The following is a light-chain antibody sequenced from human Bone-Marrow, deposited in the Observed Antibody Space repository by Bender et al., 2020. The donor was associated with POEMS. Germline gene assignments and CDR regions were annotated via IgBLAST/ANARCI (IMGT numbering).Light chain of an antibody. Sequence: QSVLTQPPSASGTPGQRVTISCSGGSSNIGAHAVNWYQHLPGTAPKLLIYGSNNRPSGVPDRFSGSKSGTSASLAITGLQADDEADYYCHSFDSSLSGHVVFGGGTKLTVL. CDR2: GSN. CDR1: SSNIGAHA. CDR3: HSFDSSLSGHVV. V-gene: IGLV1-40*01. J-gene: IGLJ2*01.